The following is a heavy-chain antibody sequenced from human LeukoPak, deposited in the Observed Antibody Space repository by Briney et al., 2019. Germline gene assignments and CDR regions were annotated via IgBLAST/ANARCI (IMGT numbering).Heavy chain of an antibody. J-gene: IGHJ5*02. Sequence: GGSLRLSCAASGFTFSDYWMSWVRQAPGKGLEWVANIKQDGSEKHYVDSVKGRFTISRDNAKNSLYLQMNSLRAEDTAVYYCASLSVGPWGQGTLVTVSS. CDR2: IKQDGSEK. CDR1: GFTFSDYW. D-gene: IGHD4-23*01. CDR3: ASLSVGP. V-gene: IGHV3-7*01.